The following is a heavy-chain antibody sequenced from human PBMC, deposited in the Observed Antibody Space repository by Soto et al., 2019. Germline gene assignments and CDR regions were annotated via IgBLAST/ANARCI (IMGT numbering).Heavy chain of an antibody. V-gene: IGHV1-18*04. CDR3: ARVSSSIVVVPDYGMDV. J-gene: IGHJ6*02. CDR2: ISGKNGNT. D-gene: IGHD2-15*01. Sequence: ASVKVSCKASGYTFISHGISWVRQAPGQGLEWMGWISGKNGNTNDAQKLQGRVTLTTDTSTSTAYMELRSLRSDDTAVYYCARVSSSIVVVPDYGMDVWGQGTTVTVSS. CDR1: GYTFISHG.